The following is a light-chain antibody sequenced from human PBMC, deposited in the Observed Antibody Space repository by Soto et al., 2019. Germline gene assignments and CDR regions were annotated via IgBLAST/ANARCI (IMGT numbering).Light chain of an antibody. CDR3: QQYNNWPPTWT. V-gene: IGKV3-15*01. CDR1: QTIGSN. CDR2: DAS. J-gene: IGKJ1*01. Sequence: EIVMTQSPAILSVSPGERATLSCSASQTIGSNLAWYQQKPGQSPRLLIYDASTRATDIPARFTGSGSGTEFTLTIDSLQSEDFAVYYCQQYNNWPPTWTFGQGTMVDIK.